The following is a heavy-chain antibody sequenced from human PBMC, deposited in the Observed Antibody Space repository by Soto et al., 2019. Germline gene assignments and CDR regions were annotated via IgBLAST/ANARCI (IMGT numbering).Heavy chain of an antibody. CDR3: TQGTWSPSATDY. J-gene: IGHJ4*02. V-gene: IGHV3-15*01. CDR2: IKDRRQGGTK. D-gene: IGHD3-3*01. CDR1: GFTLSNAW. Sequence: EVQLVESGGGLVKPGGSLTLSCAASGFTLSNAWMSWVRQAPGKGLEWVGRIKDRRQGGTKDYAAPVKGRFAISRDDSENTVFLQMNTLKAEDTAVYYCTQGTWSPSATDYWGQGTLVTVSS.